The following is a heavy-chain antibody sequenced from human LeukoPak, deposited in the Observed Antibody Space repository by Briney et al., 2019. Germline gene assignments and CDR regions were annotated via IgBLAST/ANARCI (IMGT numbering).Heavy chain of an antibody. CDR2: IYYSGST. CDR3: ARESVYSGRYYAFDI. V-gene: IGHV4-59*01. CDR1: GGSISSYY. Sequence: SETLSLTCTVSGGSISSYYWTWIRQPPGKGLEWIGYIYYSGSTNYNPSLKGRVTISVDTSKNQFSLKLNSVTAADTAVYYCARESVYSGRYYAFDIWGQGTMVTVSS. J-gene: IGHJ3*02. D-gene: IGHD1-26*01.